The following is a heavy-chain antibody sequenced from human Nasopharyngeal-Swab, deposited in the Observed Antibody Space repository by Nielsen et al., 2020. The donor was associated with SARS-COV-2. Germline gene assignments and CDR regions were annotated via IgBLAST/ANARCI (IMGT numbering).Heavy chain of an antibody. V-gene: IGHV4-39*01. CDR2: IYYSGST. CDR1: GGSISSSSYY. Sequence: SETLSLTCTVSGGSISSSSYYWGWIRQPPGKGLEWIGSIYYSGSTYYNPSLKSRVTISVDTSKNQFSLKLSSVTAADTAVYYCANGQLVPPGYSSGWYLFDYWGQGTLVTVSS. J-gene: IGHJ4*02. CDR3: ANGQLVPPGYSSGWYLFDY. D-gene: IGHD6-19*01.